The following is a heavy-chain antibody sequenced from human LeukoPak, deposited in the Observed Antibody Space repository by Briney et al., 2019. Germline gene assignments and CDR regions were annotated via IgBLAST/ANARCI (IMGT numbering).Heavy chain of an antibody. D-gene: IGHD3-10*01. CDR2: ISGSGGST. CDR1: GFTFSSYD. CDR3: ARAKPKNMVRGLIMRRESRYYFDY. J-gene: IGHJ4*02. V-gene: IGHV3-23*01. Sequence: GGSLRLSCAASGFTFSSYDMNWVRQAPGKGLEWVSAISGSGGSTYYADSVKGRFTISRHNAKNSLYLQMNSLRAEDTAVYYCARAKPKNMVRGLIMRRESRYYFDYWGQGTLVTVSS.